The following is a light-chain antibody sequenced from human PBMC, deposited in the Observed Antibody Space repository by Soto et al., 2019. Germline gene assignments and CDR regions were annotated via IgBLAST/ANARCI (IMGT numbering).Light chain of an antibody. CDR1: QDISKD. V-gene: IGKV1-6*01. CDR2: SAT. J-gene: IGKJ1*01. Sequence: AIQMTQSPSSQSASVGDRVIITCRASQDISKDLGWYQQKPGKAPKFLIYSATSTQSGVPSTFSGSGFGTDFTLTISSLQPEDFATYYCLQDHDYTRTFGQGTKVDIK. CDR3: LQDHDYTRT.